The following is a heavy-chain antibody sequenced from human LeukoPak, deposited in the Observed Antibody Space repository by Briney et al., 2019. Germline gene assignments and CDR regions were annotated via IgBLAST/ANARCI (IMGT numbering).Heavy chain of an antibody. CDR1: DGSINGYY. D-gene: IGHD6-19*01. Sequence: KPSGTLSLTCTVSDGSINGYYWSWIRQPPGKGLDWIGYMYSGGSTYYSPSLKSRVTISVDTSKNQFSLKVSSVTAADTAVYYCAKVPRYSSTFFPFDFWGQGILVTVSS. V-gene: IGHV4-59*12. J-gene: IGHJ4*02. CDR2: MYSGGST. CDR3: AKVPRYSSTFFPFDF.